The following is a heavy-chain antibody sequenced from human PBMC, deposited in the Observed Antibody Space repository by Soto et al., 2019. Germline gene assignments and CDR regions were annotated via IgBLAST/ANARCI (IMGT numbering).Heavy chain of an antibody. CDR2: ISPKSGGS. J-gene: IGHJ4*02. CDR1: GYAFIIYY. D-gene: IGHD3-22*01. V-gene: IGHV1-2*02. Sequence: GASVKVSCKAAGYAFIIYYMHWVRQAPGQGFEWMGRISPKSGGSNYAQKFQGRVSMTWDTSLKTAYLELSSLMSEDTAVYYCAKVVIVVVTYFDYWGQGTLVTVSS. CDR3: AKVVIVVVTYFDY.